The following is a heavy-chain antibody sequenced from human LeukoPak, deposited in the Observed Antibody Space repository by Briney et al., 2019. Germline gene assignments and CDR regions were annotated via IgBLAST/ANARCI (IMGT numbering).Heavy chain of an antibody. D-gene: IGHD6-19*01. V-gene: IGHV1-18*01. CDR3: ASVSSGWYKYYFDY. Sequence: ASVKVSCKASGYTFTSYGISWVRQAPGQGLEWMGWISAYNGNTNYAQKLQGRVTMTTDTSTSTAYMELRSLRSGDTAVYYCASVSSGWYKYYFDYWGQGTLVTVSS. CDR1: GYTFTSYG. J-gene: IGHJ4*02. CDR2: ISAYNGNT.